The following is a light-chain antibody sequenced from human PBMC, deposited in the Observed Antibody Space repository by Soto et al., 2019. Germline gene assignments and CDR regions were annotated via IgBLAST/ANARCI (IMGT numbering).Light chain of an antibody. Sequence: EIVLTQSPGTLSLSPGERATLSCRASQSVSSSSLAWYQQKPGQAPRLLIYGASSRATGIPDRFSGSGSGTDFTLTISRLEPEDFAVYYCQQYGSSPPRMFGQGNKVEIK. J-gene: IGKJ1*01. CDR2: GAS. V-gene: IGKV3-20*01. CDR1: QSVSSSS. CDR3: QQYGSSPPRM.